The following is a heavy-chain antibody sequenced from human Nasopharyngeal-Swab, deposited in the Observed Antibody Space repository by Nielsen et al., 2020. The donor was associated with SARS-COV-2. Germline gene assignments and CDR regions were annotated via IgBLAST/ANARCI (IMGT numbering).Heavy chain of an antibody. CDR2: INHSGST. CDR3: ARAPRYCSSTSCRRGAFDI. Sequence: SQTLSPTVAVYGGSSSGYYWSWIRQLPGKGLEWIGEINHSGSTNYNPSLRSRVTISVDTSKNQFTLKLSSVTAADTAVYYCARAPRYCSSTSCRRGAFDIWGQGTMVTVSS. CDR1: GGSSSGYY. V-gene: IGHV4-34*01. J-gene: IGHJ3*02. D-gene: IGHD2-2*01.